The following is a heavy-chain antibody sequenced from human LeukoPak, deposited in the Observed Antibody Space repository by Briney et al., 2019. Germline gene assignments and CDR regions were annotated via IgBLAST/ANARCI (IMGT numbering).Heavy chain of an antibody. CDR2: ISGDGGST. J-gene: IGHJ4*02. V-gene: IGHV3-23*01. CDR1: GFTFSTYP. D-gene: IGHD3-10*01. CDR3: ARVLNPWFGEFAFDY. Sequence: GGSLRLSCAASGFTFSTYPMIWVRQAPGKGLEWVAAISGDGGSTHYAESVRGRFTVSRDNSKNTLYLQMISLRAEDTAVYYCARVLNPWFGEFAFDYWGQGTLVTVSS.